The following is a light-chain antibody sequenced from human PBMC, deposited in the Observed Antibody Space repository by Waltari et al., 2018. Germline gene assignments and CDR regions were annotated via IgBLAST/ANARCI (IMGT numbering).Light chain of an antibody. V-gene: IGLV1-40*01. J-gene: IGLJ3*02. CDR2: GST. Sequence: QSVLPQPPSVSGAPGQRVTIPCPGTASNLGAGYAVPWYQQLPRAAPKRLIYGSTSRPLGVPARFFGSTSGTSASLAITGLQAEDEADYYCQSYDTSLSVVFGGGTKLTVL. CDR1: ASNLGAGYA. CDR3: QSYDTSLSVV.